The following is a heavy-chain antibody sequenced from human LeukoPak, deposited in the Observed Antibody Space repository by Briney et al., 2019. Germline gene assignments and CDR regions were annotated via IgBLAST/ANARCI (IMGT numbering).Heavy chain of an antibody. J-gene: IGHJ4*02. Sequence: SQTLSLTCAVPGGSISSGGYSWSWIRQPPGKGLEWIGYIYHSGSTYYNPSLKSRVTISVDRSKNQFSLKLSSVTAADTAVYYCARDGLRLGELSLNWGQGTLVTVSS. V-gene: IGHV4-30-2*01. CDR3: ARDGLRLGELSLN. CDR1: GGSISSGGYS. D-gene: IGHD3-16*02. CDR2: IYHSGST.